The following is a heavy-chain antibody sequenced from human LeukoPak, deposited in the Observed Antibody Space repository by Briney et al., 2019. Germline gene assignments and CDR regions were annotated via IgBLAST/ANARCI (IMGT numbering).Heavy chain of an antibody. CDR1: GGTFSSYA. CDR2: IIPIFGTA. Sequence: SVKVSCKASGGTFSSYAISWVRQAPGQGLEWMGGIIPIFGTANYAQKFQGRVTITTDESTSTAYMELSRLRSEDTAVYYCASLRDSSGYLDYWGQGTLVTVSS. J-gene: IGHJ4*02. D-gene: IGHD3-22*01. CDR3: ASLRDSSGYLDY. V-gene: IGHV1-69*05.